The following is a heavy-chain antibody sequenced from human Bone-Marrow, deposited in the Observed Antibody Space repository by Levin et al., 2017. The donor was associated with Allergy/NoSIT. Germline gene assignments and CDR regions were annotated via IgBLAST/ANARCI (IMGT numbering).Heavy chain of an antibody. CDR3: AWTGAPDY. Sequence: GGSLRLSCAASGFTVGNNFMTWVRQASGKGLEWVSLIYSNGDRFYADSVRGRFVISRDSSKNTVFLQMNSLRAEDTAVYYCAWTGAPDYWGQGTLVTVSS. CDR2: IYSNGDR. CDR1: GFTVGNNF. J-gene: IGHJ4*02. V-gene: IGHV3-66*01. D-gene: IGHD3/OR15-3a*01.